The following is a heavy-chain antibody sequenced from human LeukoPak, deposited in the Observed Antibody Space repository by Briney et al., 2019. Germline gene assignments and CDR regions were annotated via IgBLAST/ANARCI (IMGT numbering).Heavy chain of an antibody. CDR3: TSRGYSGYDWAAFDI. Sequence: PGGSLRLSCAASGFTFSGSAMHWVRQASGKGLEWVGRIRSKANSYATAYAASVKGRFTISRDDSKNTAYLQMNSLKTEDTAVYYCTSRGYSGYDWAAFDIWGQGTMVTVSS. D-gene: IGHD5-12*01. J-gene: IGHJ3*02. CDR2: IRSKANSYAT. CDR1: GFTFSGSA. V-gene: IGHV3-73*01.